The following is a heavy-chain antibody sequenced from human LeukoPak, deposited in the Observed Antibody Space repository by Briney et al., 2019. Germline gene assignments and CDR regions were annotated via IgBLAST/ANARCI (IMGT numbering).Heavy chain of an antibody. CDR3: ARASMIRGVQAYYYYMDV. V-gene: IGHV4-59*01. J-gene: IGHJ6*03. Sequence: SETLPLTCTVSGGSISNYYWSWIRQPPGKGLEWIGYIYNSGSTNYNPSLKSRVTISVDTSKNQFSLKLTSVTAADTAVYYCARASMIRGVQAYYYYMDVWGKGTTVTVSS. CDR1: GGSISNYY. D-gene: IGHD3-10*01. CDR2: IYNSGST.